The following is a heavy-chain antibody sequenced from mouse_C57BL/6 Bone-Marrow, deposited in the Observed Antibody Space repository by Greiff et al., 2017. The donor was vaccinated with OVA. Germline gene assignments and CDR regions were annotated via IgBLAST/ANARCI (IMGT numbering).Heavy chain of an antibody. CDR1: GFTFSDYG. J-gene: IGHJ1*03. CDR3: ARAWYFDV. CDR2: ISSGSSNI. V-gene: IGHV5-17*01. Sequence: EVMLVESGGGLVKPGGSLKLSCAASGFTFSDYGMHWVRQAPEKGLEWVAYISSGSSNIYYADTVKGRFTISRDNAKNTLFLQMTSLRSEDTAMYYCARAWYFDVWGTGTTVTVSS.